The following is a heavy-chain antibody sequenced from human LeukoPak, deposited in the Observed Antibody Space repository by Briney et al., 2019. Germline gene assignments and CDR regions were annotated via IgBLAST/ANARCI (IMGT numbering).Heavy chain of an antibody. CDR1: GGTFSNYA. D-gene: IGHD3-22*01. Sequence: LRASVKVSRKASGGTFSNYAITWVRQAPGQGLEWMGRIIPILGISSNAQRFQDRVTITADKSTDTAYMELSSLRYDDTAVYYCARAENHYHSLRWFDPWGQGTLVTVSS. CDR3: ARAENHYHSLRWFDP. V-gene: IGHV1-69*04. J-gene: IGHJ5*02. CDR2: IIPILGIS.